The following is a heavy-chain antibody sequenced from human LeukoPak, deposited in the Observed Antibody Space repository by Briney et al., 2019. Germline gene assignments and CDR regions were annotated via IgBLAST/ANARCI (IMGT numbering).Heavy chain of an antibody. CDR1: GFTFSNYN. D-gene: IGHD2-21*02. CDR2: ISSSSSYI. V-gene: IGHV3-21*01. Sequence: GGSPRLSCAASGFTFSNYNMNWVRQAPGKGLEWVSSISSSSSYIYYADSVKGRFTISRDNAKNSLYLQMNSLRAEDTAVYYCARDRLVVTAAGYYYYGMDVWGQGTTVTVSS. CDR3: ARDRLVVTAAGYYYYGMDV. J-gene: IGHJ6*02.